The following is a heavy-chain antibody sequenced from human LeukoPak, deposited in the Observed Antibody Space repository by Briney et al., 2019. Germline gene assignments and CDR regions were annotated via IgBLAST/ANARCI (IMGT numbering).Heavy chain of an antibody. CDR2: ISAYNGNT. CDR1: XYTXTXYG. Sequence: ASXXVXCXAXXYTXTXYGXSWVRQAPGQGLEWXXWISAYNGNTNYAQKLQGRVTMTTDTSTSTAYMELRSLRSDDTAVYYCARHYSNPLEPHYNWFDPWGQGTLVTVSS. CDR3: ARHYSNPLEPHYNWFDP. D-gene: IGHD4-11*01. V-gene: IGHV1-18*01. J-gene: IGHJ5*02.